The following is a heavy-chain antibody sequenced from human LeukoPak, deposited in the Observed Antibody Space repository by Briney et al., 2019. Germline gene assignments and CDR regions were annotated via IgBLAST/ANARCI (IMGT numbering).Heavy chain of an antibody. CDR1: GGTSSSYA. Sequence: SVKVSCKASGGTSSSYAISWVRQAPGQGLEWMGRIIPIFGTANYAQKFQGRVTITADKSTSTAYMELSSLRSEDTAVYYCARGGYCSGGSCYPIDYWGQGTLVTVSS. CDR2: IIPIFGTA. D-gene: IGHD2-15*01. J-gene: IGHJ4*02. V-gene: IGHV1-69*06. CDR3: ARGGYCSGGSCYPIDY.